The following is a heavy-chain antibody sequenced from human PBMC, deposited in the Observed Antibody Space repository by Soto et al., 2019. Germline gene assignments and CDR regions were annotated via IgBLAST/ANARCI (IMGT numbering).Heavy chain of an antibody. D-gene: IGHD6-25*01. CDR3: AKDQGTAADY. V-gene: IGHV3-30-3*01. CDR1: GFIFSSYT. Sequence: QVQLVESGGGVVQPGRSLRLSCAASGFIFSSYTMHWVRQAPGKGLEWVAVILYDGSKKYYADSVKGRFTISRDNSKNTLNLEMNSLRPEDTAVYYCAKDQGTAADYWGQGTLVTVSS. J-gene: IGHJ4*02. CDR2: ILYDGSKK.